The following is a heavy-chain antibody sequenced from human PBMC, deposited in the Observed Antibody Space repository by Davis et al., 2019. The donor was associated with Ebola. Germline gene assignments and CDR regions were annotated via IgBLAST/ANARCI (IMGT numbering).Heavy chain of an antibody. J-gene: IGHJ6*02. CDR1: GFTFSTYS. D-gene: IGHD3-16*01. Sequence: SLRLSCAASGFTFSTYSMSWVRQVPGKGPEWVSSTSSDSDYIYYADSAKCRFTISRDNAKNSLYLQMNSLRAEDTAVYYCARDRPLDFFFGDYYGMDVWGQGTTVTVSS. CDR3: ARDRPLDFFFGDYYGMDV. V-gene: IGHV3-21*01. CDR2: TSSDSDYI.